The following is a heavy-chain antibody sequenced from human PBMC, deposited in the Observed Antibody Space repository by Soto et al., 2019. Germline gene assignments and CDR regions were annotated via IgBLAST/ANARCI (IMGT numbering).Heavy chain of an antibody. CDR2: ISWNSGTT. D-gene: IGHD3-16*01. CDR1: GFIFEEYA. Sequence: EMALVESGGGVVQPGGSLRLSCAASGFIFEEYAMHWVRQAPGKGLELVSGISWNSGTTGYADSVKGRFTISRDNAKNSLYLQMNRLRVEDTALYYCAKVVMWGGEVDYYGMDVWGQGTTVSVSS. J-gene: IGHJ6*02. V-gene: IGHV3-9*01. CDR3: AKVVMWGGEVDYYGMDV.